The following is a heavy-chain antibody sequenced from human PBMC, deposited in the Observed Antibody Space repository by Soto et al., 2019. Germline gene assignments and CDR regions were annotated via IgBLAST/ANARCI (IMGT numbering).Heavy chain of an antibody. CDR1: GFTFSSSN. Sequence: EVRLVESGGGLVQPGGSLRLSCGASGFTFSSSNLNWVRQAPGKGLEWVSYISFSSGNIYYADSVKGRFTISRDNAKNSLYLRMNSLRDEDTAVYYCARAPGESGSYYGLFDYWGQGTLVTVSS. CDR2: ISFSSGNI. D-gene: IGHD1-26*01. V-gene: IGHV3-48*02. J-gene: IGHJ4*02. CDR3: ARAPGESGSYYGLFDY.